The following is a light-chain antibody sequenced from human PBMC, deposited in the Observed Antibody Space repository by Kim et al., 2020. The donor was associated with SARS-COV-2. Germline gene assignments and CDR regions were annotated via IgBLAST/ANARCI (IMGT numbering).Light chain of an antibody. CDR2: EVS. CDR3: CSYADGGTLI. J-gene: IGLJ2*01. V-gene: IGLV2-23*02. Sequence: GQSITISCTGTTRDVGNYNIVSRYQQHPGEAPKFLLYEVSKRPSGSSNRFSGSKSGNTASLIISGLQAGDEADYYCCSYADGGTLIFGGGTQLTVL. CDR1: TRDVGNYNI.